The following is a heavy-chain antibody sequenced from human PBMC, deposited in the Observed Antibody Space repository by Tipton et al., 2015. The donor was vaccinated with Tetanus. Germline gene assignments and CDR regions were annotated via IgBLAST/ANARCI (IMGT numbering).Heavy chain of an antibody. Sequence: TLSLTCAVYGGSFSGYYWSWIRQPPGKGLEWIGEINHSGSTNYNPSLKSRVTISVDTSKNQFSLKLSSVTAADTAVYYCARRTVATSLNWFDPWGQGTLVTVSS. D-gene: IGHD5-12*01. J-gene: IGHJ5*02. CDR3: ARRTVATSLNWFDP. V-gene: IGHV4-34*01. CDR2: INHSGST. CDR1: GGSFSGYY.